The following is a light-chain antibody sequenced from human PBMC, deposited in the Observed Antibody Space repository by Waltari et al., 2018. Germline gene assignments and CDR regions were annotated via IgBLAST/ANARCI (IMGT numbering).Light chain of an antibody. J-gene: IGKJ1*01. Sequence: DILMTQSPSSLSASVGDRVTITCRASQGISDSLAWYQQKPGKATKVLLQDASSLESGVPSRFSGSGSGTEFTLTISRLQPEDFATYYCQQYFDFPRTFGQGTRVDIK. V-gene: IGKV1-NL1*01. CDR3: QQYFDFPRT. CDR2: DAS. CDR1: QGISDS.